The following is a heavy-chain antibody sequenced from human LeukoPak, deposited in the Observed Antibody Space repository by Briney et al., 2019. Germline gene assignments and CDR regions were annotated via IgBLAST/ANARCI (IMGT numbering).Heavy chain of an antibody. V-gene: IGHV1-2*02. CDR2: INPGSGGT. CDR3: ARDDSDYSPSFDY. CDR1: GYTFTGYY. J-gene: IGHJ4*02. Sequence: ASVKVSCKASGYTFTGYYMHWVRQAPGKGLDWMGWINPGSGGTNYAQKFQGRVTVTRDTSISTAYMELSRLRSDETAVYYCARDDSDYSPSFDYWGQGTLVTVSS. D-gene: IGHD2-21*01.